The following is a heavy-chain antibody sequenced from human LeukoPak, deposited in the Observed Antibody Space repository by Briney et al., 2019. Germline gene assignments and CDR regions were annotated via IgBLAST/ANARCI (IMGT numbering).Heavy chain of an antibody. CDR1: GFTFSSYE. CDR3: ARVTFNYFDY. Sequence: GGSLRHSCAASGFTFSSYEMNWVRQAPGKGLEWVSYISSSGSTIYFADSVKGRFTISRDNAKNSLYLQMNSLRAEDTAVYYCARVTFNYFDYWGQGTLVTVSS. V-gene: IGHV3-48*03. D-gene: IGHD1-14*01. J-gene: IGHJ4*02. CDR2: ISSSGSTI.